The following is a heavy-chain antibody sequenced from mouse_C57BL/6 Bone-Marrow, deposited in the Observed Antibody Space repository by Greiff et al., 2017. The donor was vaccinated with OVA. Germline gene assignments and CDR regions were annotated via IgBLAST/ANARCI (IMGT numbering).Heavy chain of an antibody. D-gene: IGHD1-1*01. CDR2: IYPRSGNT. J-gene: IGHJ3*01. CDR1: GYTFTSYG. V-gene: IGHV1-81*01. CDR3: ARSSSPAWFAY. Sequence: VKVVESGAELARPGASVTLSCKASGYTFTSYGISWVKQRTGQGLEWIGEIYPRSGNTYYNEKFKGKATLTADKSSSTAYMALRSLTSEDSAVYFRARSSSPAWFAYWGQGTLVTVSA.